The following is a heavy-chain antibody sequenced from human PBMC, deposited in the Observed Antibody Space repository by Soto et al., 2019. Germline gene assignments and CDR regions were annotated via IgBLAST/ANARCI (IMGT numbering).Heavy chain of an antibody. J-gene: IGHJ4*02. CDR2: IYWNDDN. CDR3: AHGSGWLSDY. D-gene: IGHD6-19*01. V-gene: IGHV2-5*01. CDR1: GFSLSSNAVG. Sequence: QITLKESGPTLLKPTQTLTLTCTFSGFSLSSNAVGVNWIRQPPGKALAWLALIYWNDDNHYSPSLRSRLTITKDTSKNQVLLRMTNVDPVDTATYYCAHGSGWLSDYWGQGTLVTVSS.